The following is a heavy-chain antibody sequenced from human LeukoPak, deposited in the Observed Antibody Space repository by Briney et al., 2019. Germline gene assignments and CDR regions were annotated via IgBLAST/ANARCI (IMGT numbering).Heavy chain of an antibody. Sequence: PGGSLRLSCAASGFTFSNAWMSWVRQAPGKGLEWVGRIKSTPGGGTTDYAAPVKGRFTISRDDSENILYLQMNSLKTEDTAVYYCTTYVCSGGSCYYFDYWGPGTLVTVSS. CDR3: TTYVCSGGSCYYFDY. J-gene: IGHJ4*02. V-gene: IGHV3-15*01. D-gene: IGHD2-15*01. CDR2: IKSTPGGGTT. CDR1: GFTFSNAW.